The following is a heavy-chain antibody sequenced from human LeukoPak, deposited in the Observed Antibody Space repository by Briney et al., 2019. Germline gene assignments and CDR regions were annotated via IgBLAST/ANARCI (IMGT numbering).Heavy chain of an antibody. CDR2: IYYSGST. J-gene: IGHJ4*02. V-gene: IGHV4-31*03. CDR1: GGSFSSGGYY. D-gene: IGHD6-6*01. Sequence: SETLSLTCTVSGGSFSSGGYYWNWIRQHPRKGLEWIGYIYYSGSTHYYPSLRSRLTISVDTSKNQFSLKLSSVTAADTAVYYCATQVGAARTYFDYWGQGTLVTVSS. CDR3: ATQVGAARTYFDY.